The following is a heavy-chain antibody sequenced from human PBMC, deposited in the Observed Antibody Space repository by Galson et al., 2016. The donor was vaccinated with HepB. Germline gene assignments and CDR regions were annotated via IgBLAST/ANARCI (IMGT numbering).Heavy chain of an antibody. Sequence: PALVKLTQTLTLTCTFSGFSLSTSGVGVGWVRQPPGKALEWLALIYWDDDKRYSPSLKSRLTITKDTSKDQVLLTMTNMDPEDTATYYCTHRRRETALYAFDLWGQGTKVAVSS. CDR3: THRRRETALYAFDL. CDR2: IYWDDDK. J-gene: IGHJ3*01. CDR1: GFSLSTSGVG. V-gene: IGHV2-5*02. D-gene: IGHD2-21*02.